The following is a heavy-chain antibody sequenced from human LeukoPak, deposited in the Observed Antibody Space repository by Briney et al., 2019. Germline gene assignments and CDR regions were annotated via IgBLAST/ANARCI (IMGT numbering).Heavy chain of an antibody. J-gene: IGHJ6*02. V-gene: IGHV4-34*01. D-gene: IGHD2-2*01. Sequence: SETLSLTCAVYGGSFSDYYWSWIRQPPGKGLEWIGEINHSGSTNYNPSLKSRVTISVDTSKNQFSLKLSSVTAADTAVYYCARGYCSSTSCYLYYYYGMDVWGQGTTVTVSS. CDR1: GGSFSDYY. CDR2: INHSGST. CDR3: ARGYCSSTSCYLYYYYGMDV.